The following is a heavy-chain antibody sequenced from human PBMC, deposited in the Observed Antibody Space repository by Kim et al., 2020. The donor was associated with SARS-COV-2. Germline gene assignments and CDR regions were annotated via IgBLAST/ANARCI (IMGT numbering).Heavy chain of an antibody. CDR1: GYTFTSYY. CDR2: INPSGGST. D-gene: IGHD6-13*01. J-gene: IGHJ3*02. Sequence: ASVKVSCKASGYTFTSYYMHWVRQAPGQGLEWMGIINPSGGSTSYAQKLQGRVTMTRDTSTSTAYMELSSLRSEDTAVYYCARDFPPYSSSWNDAFDIWGQGTMVTVSS. V-gene: IGHV1-46*01. CDR3: ARDFPPYSSSWNDAFDI.